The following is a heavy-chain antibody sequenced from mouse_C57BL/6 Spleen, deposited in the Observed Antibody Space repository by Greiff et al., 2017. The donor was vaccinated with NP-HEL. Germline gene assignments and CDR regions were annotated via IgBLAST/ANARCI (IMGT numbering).Heavy chain of an antibody. CDR3: ARKHYSNYYAMDY. CDR1: GYTFTSYW. Sequence: QVHVKQPGAELVRPGTSVKLSCKASGYTFTSYWMHWVKQRPGQGLEWIGVIDPSDSYTNYNQKFKGKATLTVDTSSSTAYMQLSSLTSEDSAVYYCARKHYSNYYAMDYWGQGTSVTVSS. CDR2: IDPSDSYT. V-gene: IGHV1-59*01. J-gene: IGHJ4*01. D-gene: IGHD2-5*01.